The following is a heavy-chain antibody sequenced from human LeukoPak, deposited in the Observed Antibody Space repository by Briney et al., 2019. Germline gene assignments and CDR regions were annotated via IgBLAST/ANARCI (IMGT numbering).Heavy chain of an antibody. CDR3: ARLIYYDSSGYLDY. D-gene: IGHD3-22*01. V-gene: IGHV4-34*01. CDR1: GGSFSGYY. Sequence: SETLSLTCAVYGGSFSGYYWSWIRQPPGKGLEWIGEINHSRSSNYNPSLKSRVTISVDMSKNQFSLKLSSVTAADTAVYYCARLIYYDSSGYLDYWGQGSLVTVSS. CDR2: INHSRSS. J-gene: IGHJ4*02.